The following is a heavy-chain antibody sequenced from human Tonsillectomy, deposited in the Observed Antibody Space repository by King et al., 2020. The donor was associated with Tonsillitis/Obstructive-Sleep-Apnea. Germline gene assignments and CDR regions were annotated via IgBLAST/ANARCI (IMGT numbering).Heavy chain of an antibody. Sequence: VQLVESGGGLVQPGGSLRLSCAASGFTFSSYAMSWVRQAPGKGLEWVSASSRSGGSTYYADSVKGRFTISRDNSKNTLYLQMNSLRAEDTAVYYCAKGVTIFGVVIWAFDIWGQGTMVTVSS. J-gene: IGHJ3*02. CDR1: GFTFSSYA. CDR3: AKGVTIFGVVIWAFDI. D-gene: IGHD3-3*01. CDR2: SSRSGGST. V-gene: IGHV3-23*04.